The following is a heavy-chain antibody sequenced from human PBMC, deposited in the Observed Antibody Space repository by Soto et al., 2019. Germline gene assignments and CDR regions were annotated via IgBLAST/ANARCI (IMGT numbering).Heavy chain of an antibody. CDR3: ASDGFYGSSGYYVSRGHYGMDV. Sequence: ASVKVSCKASGYTFTSYGISWVRQAPGQGLEWMGWISAYNGNTNYAQKLQGRVTMTTDTSTSTAYIELRCLSSDDTAVYYCASDGFYGSSGYYVSRGHYGMDVWGQGTTVTVSS. D-gene: IGHD3-22*01. V-gene: IGHV1-18*01. CDR2: ISAYNGNT. CDR1: GYTFTSYG. J-gene: IGHJ6*02.